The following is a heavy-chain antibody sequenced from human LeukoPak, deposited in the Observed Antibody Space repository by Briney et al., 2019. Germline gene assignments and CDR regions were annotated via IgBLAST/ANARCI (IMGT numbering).Heavy chain of an antibody. CDR2: ISWNSGSI. D-gene: IGHD3-22*01. Sequence: GGSLRLSCAASGFTSDDYAMHWVRQAPGKGLEWVSGISWNSGSIGYADSVKGRFTISRDNAKNSLYLQMNSLRAEDTALYYCAKADYYDSSGQKFNAFDIWGQGTMVTVSS. J-gene: IGHJ3*02. CDR1: GFTSDDYA. CDR3: AKADYYDSSGQKFNAFDI. V-gene: IGHV3-9*02.